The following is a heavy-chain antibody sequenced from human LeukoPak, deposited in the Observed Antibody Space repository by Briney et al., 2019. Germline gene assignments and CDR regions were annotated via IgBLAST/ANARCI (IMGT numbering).Heavy chain of an antibody. V-gene: IGHV4-34*01. J-gene: IGHJ6*02. CDR3: ARSADSGTYYYYGMDV. D-gene: IGHD6-13*01. CDR1: GGSFSGYY. CDR2: INHSGST. Sequence: SETLSLTCAVYGGSFSGYYWSWIRQPPGKGLEWIGEINHSGSTNYNPSLKSRVTISVDTSKNQFSLKLSSVTAADTAVYYCARSADSGTYYYYGMDVWGQGTTVTVSS.